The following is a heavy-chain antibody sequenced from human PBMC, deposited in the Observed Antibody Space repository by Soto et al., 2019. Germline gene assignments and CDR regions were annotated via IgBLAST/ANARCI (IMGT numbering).Heavy chain of an antibody. CDR3: ASFSLWFGELLYMNFDY. V-gene: IGHV4-39*01. D-gene: IGHD3-10*01. CDR2: IYYSGST. J-gene: IGHJ4*02. Sequence: PSETLSLTCTVSGGSISSSSYYWGWIRQPPGKGLEWIGSIYYSGSTYYNPSLKSRVTISVDTSKNQFSLKLSSVTAADTAVYYCASFSLWFGELLYMNFDYWGQGTLVTVSS. CDR1: GGSISSSSYY.